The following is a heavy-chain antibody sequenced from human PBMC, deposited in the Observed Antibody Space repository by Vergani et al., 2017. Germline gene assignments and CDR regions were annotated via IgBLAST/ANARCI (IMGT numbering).Heavy chain of an antibody. CDR1: GYTFTSYD. Sequence: QVQLVQSGAEVKKPGASVKVSCKASGYTFTSYDINWVRPATGQGLEWMGWMNPNSGNTGYAQKFQGRVTMTRNTSISTAYMELSSLRSEDTAVYDCARGVWVAGVNWFDPWGQGTLVTVSS. CDR2: MNPNSGNT. D-gene: IGHD6-19*01. V-gene: IGHV1-8*01. CDR3: ARGVWVAGVNWFDP. J-gene: IGHJ5*02.